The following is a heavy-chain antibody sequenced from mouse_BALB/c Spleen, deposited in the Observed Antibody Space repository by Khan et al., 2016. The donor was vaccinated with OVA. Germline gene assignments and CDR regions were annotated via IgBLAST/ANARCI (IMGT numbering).Heavy chain of an antibody. V-gene: IGHV5-6*01. D-gene: IGHD1-1*02. CDR3: TRLAYYYNSEGFAY. Sequence: EVHLVESGGDLVKPGGSLKLSCAASGFTFSTYGMSWVRQTPDKRLEWVATISSGGSYTYYVDSVKGRFTISRDNAKSTLYLQMSSLKSEDTAMYYCTRLAYYYNSEGFAYWGQGTLVTVSA. J-gene: IGHJ3*01. CDR1: GFTFSTYG. CDR2: ISSGGSYT.